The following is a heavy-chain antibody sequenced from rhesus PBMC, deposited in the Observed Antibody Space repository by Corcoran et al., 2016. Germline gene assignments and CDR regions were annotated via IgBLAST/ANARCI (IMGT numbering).Heavy chain of an antibody. CDR3: ASQRYSGYSFFDY. CDR1: GGSIRSSNW. D-gene: IGHD5-24*01. Sequence: QVQLQESGPGLVKSSETLSLTCAVSGGSIRSSNWWRWIRHSPGTGRELIGYIYGGSGSTSYNPSLKSRVTISTDTSKNQFSLKLSSVTAADTAVYYCASQRYSGYSFFDYWGQGVLVTVSS. CDR2: IYGGSGST. V-gene: IGHV4S7*01. J-gene: IGHJ4*01.